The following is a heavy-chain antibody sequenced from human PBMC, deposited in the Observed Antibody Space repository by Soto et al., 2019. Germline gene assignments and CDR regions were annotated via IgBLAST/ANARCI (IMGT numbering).Heavy chain of an antibody. D-gene: IGHD2-15*01. CDR2: IDPGSGYT. V-gene: IGHV1-3*01. CDR3: TRDLNGRNPFDY. CDR1: GYTLTNYA. J-gene: IGHJ4*02. Sequence: QVQFVQSGAEVKNPGAPVRLSCKPSGYTLTNYAIKWVRQAAGQGLVWLGWIDPGSGYTEYSQRLRGRVTLSRDKSASTFYMDLTRLTSEATAVYFSTRDLNGRNPFDYWDQGTLVTVS.